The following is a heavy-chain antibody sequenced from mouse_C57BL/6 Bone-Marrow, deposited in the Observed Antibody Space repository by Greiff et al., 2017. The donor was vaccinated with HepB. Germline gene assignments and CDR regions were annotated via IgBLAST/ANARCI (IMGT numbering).Heavy chain of an antibody. CDR1: GYAFTNYL. V-gene: IGHV1-54*01. CDR3: ARCDYFYWYFDV. Sequence: QVQLQQSGAELVRPGTSVKVSCKASGYAFTNYLIEWVKQRPGQGLEWIGVINPGSGGTNYNEKFKGKATLTADKSSSTAYMQLSSLTSEDSAVYFCARCDYFYWYFDVWGTGTTVTVSS. J-gene: IGHJ1*03. D-gene: IGHD2-4*01. CDR2: INPGSGGT.